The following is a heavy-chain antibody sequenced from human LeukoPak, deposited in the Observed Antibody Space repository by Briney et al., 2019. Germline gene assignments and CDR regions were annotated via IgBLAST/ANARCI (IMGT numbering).Heavy chain of an antibody. D-gene: IGHD4-23*01. CDR2: IASDGSNT. V-gene: IGHV3-74*01. CDR1: GFTFSSYW. J-gene: IGHJ4*02. CDR3: ARGRPHGNDY. Sequence: GGSLRLSCAASGFTFSSYWMNWVRQAPGKGLVWVSRIASDGSNTTYADFVKGRFSISRDNAKNTLYLQMNSLRVEDTAVYYCARGRPHGNDYWGQGTLVTVSS.